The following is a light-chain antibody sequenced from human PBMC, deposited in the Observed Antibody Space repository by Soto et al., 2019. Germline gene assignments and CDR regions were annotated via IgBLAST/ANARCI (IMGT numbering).Light chain of an antibody. V-gene: IGKV1-5*01. CDR3: QRYNSYGT. CDR1: QSISSW. Sequence: DIQMTQSPSTLSASVGDRVTITCRASQSISSWLAWYQQKPRKAPKLLIYDASSLESGVPSRFSGSGSGTEFTLTISSLQPDDFTTYCCQRYNSYGTFGQGTKVDI. CDR2: DAS. J-gene: IGKJ1*01.